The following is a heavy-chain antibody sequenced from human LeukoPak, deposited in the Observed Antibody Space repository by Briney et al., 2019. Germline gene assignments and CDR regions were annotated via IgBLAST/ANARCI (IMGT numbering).Heavy chain of an antibody. CDR2: ISAYNGST. CDR1: GYTFTSYG. D-gene: IGHD3-3*01. CDR3: ASGYDFWSGYGRRAFDI. Sequence: ASVKVSCKASGYTFTSYGISWVRQAPGQGLEWMGWISAYNGSTDYAQKLQGRVTMTTDTSTSTAYMELRSLRSDDTAVYYCASGYDFWSGYGRRAFDIWGQGTMVTVSS. V-gene: IGHV1-18*01. J-gene: IGHJ3*02.